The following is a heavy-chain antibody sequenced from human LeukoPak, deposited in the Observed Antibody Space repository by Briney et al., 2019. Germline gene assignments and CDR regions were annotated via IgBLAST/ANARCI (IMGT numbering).Heavy chain of an antibody. D-gene: IGHD6-19*01. CDR1: GYTFTSNW. CDR2: IYPGDSDT. V-gene: IGHV5-51*01. Sequence: MPGGSLRLSCTGSGYTFTSNWIGWVRQMPGKGLEWMGIIYPGDSDTTYSPSFQGQFTISADKSIITASLHWRRLKASHTGMYYGVCPYTSCWYPRWGQGTLVTVS. CDR3: VCPYTSCWYPR. J-gene: IGHJ4*01.